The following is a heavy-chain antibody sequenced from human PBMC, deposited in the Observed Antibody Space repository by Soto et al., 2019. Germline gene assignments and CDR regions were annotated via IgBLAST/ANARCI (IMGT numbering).Heavy chain of an antibody. CDR1: GGSISSGDYY. D-gene: IGHD2-2*01. Sequence: QVQLQESGPGLVKPSQTLSLTCTVSGGSISSGDYYWSWIRQPPGKGLEWIGYIYYSGSTYYNPSLKSRVTISVDTSKNHFSLKLSSVTAADTAVYYCARVSKDIVLVPAADYYYYGMDVWGQGTTVTVSS. CDR3: ARVSKDIVLVPAADYYYYGMDV. CDR2: IYYSGST. J-gene: IGHJ6*02. V-gene: IGHV4-30-4*01.